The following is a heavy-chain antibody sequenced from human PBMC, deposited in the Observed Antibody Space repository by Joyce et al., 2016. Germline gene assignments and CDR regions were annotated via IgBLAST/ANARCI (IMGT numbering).Heavy chain of an antibody. J-gene: IGHJ6*02. V-gene: IGHV4-59*01. Sequence: QVQLQESGPGLVKPSETLSLTCTVSGGSINTYYWSWIRQPPGKGLEWIGYISYSGTANYAPSLKSRVTISVDTAKNQISLKVTSVTAADTAVYYCARDRNEGYCTSARCYYYYYYYGMDVWGQGTTVTVSS. CDR1: GGSINTYY. D-gene: IGHD2-2*01. CDR2: ISYSGTA. CDR3: ARDRNEGYCTSARCYYYYYYYGMDV.